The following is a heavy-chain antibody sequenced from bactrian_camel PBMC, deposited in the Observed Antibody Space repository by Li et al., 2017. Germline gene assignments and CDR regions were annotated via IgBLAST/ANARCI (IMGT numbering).Heavy chain of an antibody. D-gene: IGHD1*01. V-gene: IGHV3S40*01. CDR1: GFTFETHD. CDR2: IYSSGGSTAGTT. Sequence: VQLVESGGGLVQPGGSLRLSCAASGFTFETHDMSWVRQATGKGLEWLSVIYSSGGSTAGTTYYAESVKGRFTISLGNAKNIVYLQMDSLIPEDTGMYFCAVKLGLMDISTLMMGGKDYYAMDYWGKGTQVTVS. J-gene: IGHJ7*01.